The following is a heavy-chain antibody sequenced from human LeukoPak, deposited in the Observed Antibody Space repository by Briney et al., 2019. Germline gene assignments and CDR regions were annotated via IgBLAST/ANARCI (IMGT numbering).Heavy chain of an antibody. CDR3: ARISGYCSSTSCYTGLVDY. D-gene: IGHD2-2*02. V-gene: IGHV4-30-2*01. CDR1: GGSISSGGYS. CDR2: IYHSGST. J-gene: IGHJ4*02. Sequence: PSQTLSLTCAVSGGSISSGGYSWSWIRQPPGKGLEWIGYIYHSGSTYYNPSLKSRVTISVDRSKNQFSLKLSSVTAADTAVYYCARISGYCSSTSCYTGLVDYWGQGTLVTVPS.